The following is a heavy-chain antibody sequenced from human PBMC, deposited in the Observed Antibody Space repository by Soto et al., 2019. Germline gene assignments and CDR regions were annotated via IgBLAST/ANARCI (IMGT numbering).Heavy chain of an antibody. CDR3: ARDGALGGGGSDY. CDR2: INAGNGNT. J-gene: IGHJ4*02. Sequence: QVQLVQSGAEVKKPGASVKVSCKASGYTFTSYAMHWVRQAPGQRLEWMGWINAGNGNTKYSQKFQGRVTITRDTSASTAYMELRSLRSEDTAVYYCARDGALGGGGSDYWGQGTLVTVSS. V-gene: IGHV1-3*01. CDR1: GYTFTSYA. D-gene: IGHD3-16*01.